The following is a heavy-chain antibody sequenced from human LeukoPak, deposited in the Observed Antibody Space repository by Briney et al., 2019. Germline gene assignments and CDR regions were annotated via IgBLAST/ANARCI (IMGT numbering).Heavy chain of an antibody. V-gene: IGHV3-48*04. CDR1: GFTFRSYG. CDR2: ISSSGSTI. D-gene: IGHD3-10*02. CDR3: AELGITMIGGV. J-gene: IGHJ6*04. Sequence: PGGSLRLSCAASGFTFRSYGMSWVRQAPGKGLEWVSYISSSGSTIYYADSVKGRFTISRDNAKNSLYLQMNSLRAEDTAVYYCAELGITMIGGVWGKGTTLTISS.